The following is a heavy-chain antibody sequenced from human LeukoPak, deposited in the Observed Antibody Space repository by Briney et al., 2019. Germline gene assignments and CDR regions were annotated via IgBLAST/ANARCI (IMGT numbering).Heavy chain of an antibody. J-gene: IGHJ5*02. D-gene: IGHD1-20*01. CDR3: ARVGITGTSWFDP. Sequence: SETLSLTCTVSGGSISSYYWSWIRQPPGKGMEWIGYIYYSGSTNYNPSLKSGVTISVDPSKTQFSLKLSSVTAADTAVYYCARVGITGTSWFDPWGQGTLVTVSS. V-gene: IGHV4-59*01. CDR1: GGSISSYY. CDR2: IYYSGST.